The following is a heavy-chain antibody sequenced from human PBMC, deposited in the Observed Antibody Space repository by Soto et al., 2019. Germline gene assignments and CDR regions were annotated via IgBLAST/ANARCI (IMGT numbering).Heavy chain of an antibody. CDR3: ARGLILWYGELSRRGDHDYYMDV. Sequence: QVQLQQWGAGLLKPSETLSLTCAVYGGSFSGYYWSWIRQPPGKGLEWIGEINDSGSTNYNPSLKSQVTISGDTAKNQFSLKLSSVTAADKAVYYCARGLILWYGELSRRGDHDYYMDVWGKGTTVTVSS. J-gene: IGHJ6*03. D-gene: IGHD3-10*01. CDR1: GGSFSGYY. V-gene: IGHV4-34*01. CDR2: INDSGST.